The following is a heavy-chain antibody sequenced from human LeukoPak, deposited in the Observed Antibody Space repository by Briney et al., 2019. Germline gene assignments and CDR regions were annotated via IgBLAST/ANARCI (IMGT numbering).Heavy chain of an antibody. Sequence: ASVKVSCKASGYSFTTYGISWVRQAPGQGLEWMGWISANNNNTDNVQKLQGRVTMTTDTSTGTAYMELRSLRSDDTAVYYCARALYHTFDYWGQGTLVTVS. V-gene: IGHV1-18*01. D-gene: IGHD2-2*01. CDR1: GYSFTTYG. CDR2: ISANNNNT. J-gene: IGHJ4*02. CDR3: ARALYHTFDY.